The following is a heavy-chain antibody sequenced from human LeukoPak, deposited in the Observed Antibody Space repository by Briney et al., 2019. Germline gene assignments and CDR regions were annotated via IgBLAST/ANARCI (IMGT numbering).Heavy chain of an antibody. Sequence: QPGGSLRLSCAASGFTFSSYSMNWVRQAPGKGLEWISHIDSSGSDIYYAGSVKGRLTNSRDNAKSSLYLHMNSLRDDETAGYYCARPMGTEYWRQGT. CDR3: ARPMGTEY. D-gene: IGHD3-10*01. CDR1: GFTFSSYS. J-gene: IGHJ4*02. V-gene: IGHV3-48*02. CDR2: IDSSGSDI.